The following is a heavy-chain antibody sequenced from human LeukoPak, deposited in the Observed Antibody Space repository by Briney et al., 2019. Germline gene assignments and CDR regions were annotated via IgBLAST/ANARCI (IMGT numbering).Heavy chain of an antibody. CDR1: DGSINTSGYS. D-gene: IGHD5-18*01. J-gene: IGHJ4*02. V-gene: IGHV4-39*01. CDR2: IYYSGST. Sequence: SETLSLTCTVSDGSINTSGYSWGWIRQPPGKGLEWIGNIYYSGSTYYNPSLKSRLTISVDTSKNQFSLKLSSVTAADTAVYYCARRRSGYSYGLWGQGTLVTVSS. CDR3: ARRRSGYSYGL.